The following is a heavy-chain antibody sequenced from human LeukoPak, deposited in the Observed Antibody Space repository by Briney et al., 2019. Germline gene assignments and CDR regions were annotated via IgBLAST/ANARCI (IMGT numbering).Heavy chain of an antibody. J-gene: IGHJ4*02. CDR1: GFTFSNAW. CDR2: IKSKTDGGTT. CDR3: TTECSELDSSGCLPPGY. D-gene: IGHD3-22*01. V-gene: IGHV3-15*01. Sequence: GGSLRLSCAASGFTFSNAWMSWVRQAPGKGLEWVGRIKSKTDGGTTDYAAPVKGRFTISRDDSKNTLYLQMNSLKTEDTAVYYCTTECSELDSSGCLPPGYWGQGTLVTVSS.